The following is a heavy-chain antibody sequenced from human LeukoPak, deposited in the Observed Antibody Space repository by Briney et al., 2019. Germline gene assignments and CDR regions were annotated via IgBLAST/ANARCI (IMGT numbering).Heavy chain of an antibody. Sequence: HPGGSLRLSCAASGFTFSSYWMSWVRQAPGKGLEWVANIKQDGSEKYYVDSVKGRFTISRDNAKNSLYLQMNSLRAEDTAVYYCARDGDIVVVPAAIGYYGMDVWGQGTTVTVSS. J-gene: IGHJ6*02. CDR2: IKQDGSEK. CDR3: ARDGDIVVVPAAIGYYGMDV. V-gene: IGHV3-7*01. D-gene: IGHD2-2*01. CDR1: GFTFSSYW.